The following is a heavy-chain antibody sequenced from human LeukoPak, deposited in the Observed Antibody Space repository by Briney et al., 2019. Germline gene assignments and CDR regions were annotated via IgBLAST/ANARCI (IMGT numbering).Heavy chain of an antibody. CDR2: IYWNDDK. CDR3: AHSVGSPYYDFWSGYYTSVGYFDY. D-gene: IGHD3-3*01. CDR1: GFSLSTSGVG. Sequence: SGPTLVKPTQTLTLTCTFSGFSLSTSGVGVGWIRQPPGKALEWLALIYWNDDKRYSPSLKNRLTITKDTSKNQVVLTMTNMDPVDTATYYCAHSVGSPYYDFWSGYYTSVGYFDYWGQGTLVTVSS. V-gene: IGHV2-5*01. J-gene: IGHJ4*02.